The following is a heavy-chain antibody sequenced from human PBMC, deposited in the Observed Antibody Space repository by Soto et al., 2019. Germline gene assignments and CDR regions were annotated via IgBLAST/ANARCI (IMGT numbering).Heavy chain of an antibody. CDR2: IIPTFGTA. CDR3: ARGLITNDYGDYRLSAY. V-gene: IGHV1-69*01. Sequence: QVQLVQSGAEVKKPGSSVKVSCKASGGTFSSYAISWVRQAPGQGLEWMGGIIPTFGTANYAQKSQGRVTITADESTSTAYMELSSLRSEDTAVYYCARGLITNDYGDYRLSAYWGQGTLVTVSS. J-gene: IGHJ4*02. CDR1: GGTFSSYA. D-gene: IGHD4-17*01.